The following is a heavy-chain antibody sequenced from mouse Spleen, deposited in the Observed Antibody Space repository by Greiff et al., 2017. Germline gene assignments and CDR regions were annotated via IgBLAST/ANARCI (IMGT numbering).Heavy chain of an antibody. D-gene: IGHD1-1*01. J-gene: IGHJ2*01. CDR2: INYDGSST. CDR3: ARVYYGYLDY. V-gene: IGHV5-16*01. Sequence: VQLKESEGGLVQPGSSMKLSCTASGFTFSDYYMAWVRQVPEKGLEWVANINYDGSSTYYLDSLKSRFIISRDNAKNILYLQMSSLKSEDTATYYCARVYYGYLDYWGQGTTLTVSS. CDR1: GFTFSDYY.